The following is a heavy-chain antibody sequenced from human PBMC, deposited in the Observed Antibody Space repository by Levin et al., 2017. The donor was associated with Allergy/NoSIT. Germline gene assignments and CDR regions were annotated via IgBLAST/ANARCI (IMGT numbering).Heavy chain of an antibody. CDR1: GYTFTSYY. CDR3: ARDGTERWLQLSNLGY. Sequence: ASVKVSCKASGYTFTSYYMHWVRQAPGQGLEWMGIINPSGGSTSYAQKFQGRVTMTRDTSTSTVYMELSSLRSEDTAVYYCARDGTERWLQLSNLGYWGQGTLVTVSS. J-gene: IGHJ4*02. CDR2: INPSGGST. V-gene: IGHV1-46*01. D-gene: IGHD5-24*01.